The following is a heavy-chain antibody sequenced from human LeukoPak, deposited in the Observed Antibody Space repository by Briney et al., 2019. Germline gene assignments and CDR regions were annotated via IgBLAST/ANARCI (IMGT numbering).Heavy chain of an antibody. V-gene: IGHV5-51*01. CDR3: ARRVGFDDRSGYYYAD. J-gene: IGHJ4*02. CDR2: IYPGDSDT. Sequence: GESLKISCKGSGYSFTSYWIGWVRQMPGKGLEWMGIIYPGDSDTRYSPSFQGQVTISADKSISTAYLQWSSLKASDTAMYFCARRVGFDDRSGYYYADWGQATLVTVSS. D-gene: IGHD3-22*01. CDR1: GYSFTSYW.